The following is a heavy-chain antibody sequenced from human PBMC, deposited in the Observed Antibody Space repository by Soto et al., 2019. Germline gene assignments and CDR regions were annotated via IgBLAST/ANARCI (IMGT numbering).Heavy chain of an antibody. J-gene: IGHJ3*02. CDR2: VGIGSTKT. D-gene: IGHD2-21*02. CDR1: GYTFTNYV. Sequence: QVQLVQSGAEVKKPGASVKVSCKASGYTFTNYVIHWVRQAPGQSLEWMGWVGIGSTKTDYSQKFLGRVTFSMDTSANTDHMELSCLKAEDTTVYYCAREGLASATHPWGDDCDIWGQGTMVTVSS. V-gene: IGHV1-3*04. CDR3: AREGLASATHPWGDDCDI.